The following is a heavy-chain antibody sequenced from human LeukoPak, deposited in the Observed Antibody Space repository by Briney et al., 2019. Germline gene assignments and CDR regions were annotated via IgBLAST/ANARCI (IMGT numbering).Heavy chain of an antibody. V-gene: IGHV4-30-4*01. D-gene: IGHD4-17*01. CDR3: ASYGDTEAHYYYYGMDV. Sequence: SETLSLTCTVSGGSISSGDYYWSWIRQPPGKGLEWIGYIYYSGSTYYNPSLKSRVTMSVDTSKNQFSLKLRSVTAADTAVYYCASYGDTEAHYYYYGMDVWGKGTTVTVSS. CDR2: IYYSGST. J-gene: IGHJ6*04. CDR1: GGSISSGDYY.